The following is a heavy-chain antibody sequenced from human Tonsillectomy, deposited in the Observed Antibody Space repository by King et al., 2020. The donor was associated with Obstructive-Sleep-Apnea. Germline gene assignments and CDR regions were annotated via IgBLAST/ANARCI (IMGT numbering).Heavy chain of an antibody. CDR1: GGSINNYY. CDR2: MYYSGNT. V-gene: IGHV4-59*08. Sequence: VQLQESGPGLVKPSETLSLTCTVSGGSINNYYWSWIRQPPGKGLEWIGYMYYSGNTNFNPSLKSRVTISADTSKIQFSLRLTSVTAADTAVYYCARHRGGEDYGAYGDFFDYWGQGTLVTVSS. J-gene: IGHJ4*02. CDR3: ARHRGGEDYGAYGDFFDY. D-gene: IGHD4/OR15-4a*01.